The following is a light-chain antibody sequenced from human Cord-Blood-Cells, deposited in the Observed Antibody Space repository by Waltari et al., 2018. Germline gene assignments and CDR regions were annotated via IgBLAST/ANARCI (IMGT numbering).Light chain of an antibody. CDR3: CSYAGSYTYV. Sequence: QSALTQPRSVSGSPGQSVTISCTGTSSDVGGYNYVSWYQRHPGKAPKLMIYDVSKRPSGVHERFSGSKSGTSASLTISGLQAEDEPDYYCCSYAGSYTYVFGTGTKVTVL. CDR2: DVS. J-gene: IGLJ1*01. CDR1: SSDVGGYNY. V-gene: IGLV2-11*01.